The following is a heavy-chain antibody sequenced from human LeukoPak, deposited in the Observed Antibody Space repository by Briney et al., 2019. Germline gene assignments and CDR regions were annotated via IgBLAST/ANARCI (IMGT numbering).Heavy chain of an antibody. Sequence: ASVKVSCKASSYTFTNYAISWVRQAPGQGLEWMGWINTYNGNTKYAQKLPGRVTMTTDTSTSTAYMELRSLRSDDTAMCYCARGNYDILTGPRRTDAFDIWGQGTMVTVSS. CDR1: SYTFTNYA. V-gene: IGHV1-18*01. J-gene: IGHJ3*02. CDR2: INTYNGNT. D-gene: IGHD3-9*01. CDR3: ARGNYDILTGPRRTDAFDI.